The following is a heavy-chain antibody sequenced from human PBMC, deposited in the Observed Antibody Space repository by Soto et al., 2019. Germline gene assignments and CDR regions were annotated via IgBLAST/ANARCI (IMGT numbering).Heavy chain of an antibody. V-gene: IGHV5-51*01. J-gene: IGHJ6*02. CDR1: GYSFTSYW. CDR3: ARQPSNGQWFL. Sequence: GESLKISCKGSGYSFTSYWIDWVRQMPGKGLEWMGTIYPGDSDIRYSPSFQGQVTISADKSISTAYLQWSSLKASDTAMYYCARQPSNGQWFLWGQGTTVTVSS. D-gene: IGHD3-22*01. CDR2: IYPGDSDI.